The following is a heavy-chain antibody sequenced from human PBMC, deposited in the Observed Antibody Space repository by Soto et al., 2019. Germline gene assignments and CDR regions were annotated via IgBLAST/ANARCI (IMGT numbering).Heavy chain of an antibody. V-gene: IGHV4-34*02. CDR1: GESFGGYY. CDR2: VNHRGST. J-gene: IGHJ5*02. D-gene: IGHD2-21*01. CDR3: AKLIGP. Sequence: QVQLEQGGAGLLKPSETLSLTCTVYGESFGGYYWSWTRQTPEKGLEWIGEVNHRGSTNYNPSLESRVTISVDTSKNQFSLRLTSVTAADTAVYYCAKLIGPWGQGTLVTVSS.